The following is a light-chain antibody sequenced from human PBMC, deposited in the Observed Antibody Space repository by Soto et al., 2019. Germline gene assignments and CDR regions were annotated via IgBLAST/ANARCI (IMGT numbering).Light chain of an antibody. CDR1: QSVSSN. CDR3: RQYNNWPPYT. CDR2: GAS. J-gene: IGKJ2*01. V-gene: IGKV3-15*01. Sequence: EIVMTQSPATLSVSTVERATLSCRASQSVSSNLAWYQQKPGQAPRLLIYGASTRATGIPARFSGSGSGTTYTLTFRSLQSEDFAVYYCRQYNNWPPYTFGQGTKLEIQ.